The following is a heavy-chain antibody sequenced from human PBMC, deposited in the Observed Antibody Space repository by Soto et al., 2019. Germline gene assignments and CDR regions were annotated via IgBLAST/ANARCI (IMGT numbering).Heavy chain of an antibody. Sequence: QPGGSLRLSCAASGFIFSNYAMTWVRQAPGKGLEWVSSIGGSGSTTFYADSVKVRFTISRDNSKSTVYLQMNILRAEDTAEYYCAKAVAGPNDVFDIWGQGTMVTVSS. CDR1: GFIFSNYA. CDR2: IGGSGSTT. J-gene: IGHJ3*02. D-gene: IGHD6-19*01. CDR3: AKAVAGPNDVFDI. V-gene: IGHV3-23*01.